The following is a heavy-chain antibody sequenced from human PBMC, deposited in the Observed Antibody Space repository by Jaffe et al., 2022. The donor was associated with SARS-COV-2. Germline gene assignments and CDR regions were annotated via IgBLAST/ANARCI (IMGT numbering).Heavy chain of an antibody. CDR2: ISESDSST. CDR3: AKDRRYSDYGYYSDS. Sequence: EVQLLESGGGLVQPGGSLRLSCEVSGFTFSRYAMRWVRQAPGKGLEWVSVISESDSSTNYVDSVKGRFTISRDNSKNMLYLQMNSLRAEDTAVYYCAKDRRYSDYGYYSDSWGQGTLVTVSS. J-gene: IGHJ4*02. V-gene: IGHV3-23*01. D-gene: IGHD5-12*01. CDR1: GFTFSRYA.